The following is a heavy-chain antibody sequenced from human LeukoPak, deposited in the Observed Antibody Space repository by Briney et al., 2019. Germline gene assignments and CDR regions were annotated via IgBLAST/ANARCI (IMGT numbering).Heavy chain of an antibody. CDR2: ISGGST. D-gene: IGHD3-16*01. CDR1: GFTVSSNE. V-gene: IGHV3-38-3*01. Sequence: GGSLRLSCAASGFTVSSNEMSWVRQAPGRGLEWVSSISGGSTYNADSVNGRFTISRDNSKNTLYLQMNSLRAEDTAVHNRAKALWGDNMNAFDMWGQGTMVTVSS. J-gene: IGHJ3*02. CDR3: AKALWGDNMNAFDM.